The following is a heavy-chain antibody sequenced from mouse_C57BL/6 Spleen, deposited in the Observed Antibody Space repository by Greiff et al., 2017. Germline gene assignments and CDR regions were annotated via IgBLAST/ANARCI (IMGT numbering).Heavy chain of an antibody. Sequence: QVQLQQPWAELVKPGASVKLSCKASGYTFTSYWMHWVKQRPGRGLEWIGRIDPNSGGTKYNEKFKSKATLTVDKPSSTAYMQLGSLTSEDSAVYYCARHPDLLYGNYDYFDYWDQGTTLPVSS. D-gene: IGHD2-1*01. V-gene: IGHV1-72*01. CDR2: IDPNSGGT. J-gene: IGHJ2*01. CDR3: ARHPDLLYGNYDYFDY. CDR1: GYTFTSYW.